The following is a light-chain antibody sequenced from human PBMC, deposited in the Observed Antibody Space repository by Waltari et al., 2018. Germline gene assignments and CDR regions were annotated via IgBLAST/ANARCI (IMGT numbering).Light chain of an antibody. CDR2: GDT. Sequence: QSVLTQPPSVSGAPGQKVSISCAGNASNPGAYFDVHWYQQVPGQAPKLLIYGDTNRPSGVADRFSASRSGASASLAITGLQTEDEADYYCQSYDKSLSGWVFGGGTKLTVL. J-gene: IGLJ3*02. CDR1: ASNPGAYFD. V-gene: IGLV1-40*01. CDR3: QSYDKSLSGWV.